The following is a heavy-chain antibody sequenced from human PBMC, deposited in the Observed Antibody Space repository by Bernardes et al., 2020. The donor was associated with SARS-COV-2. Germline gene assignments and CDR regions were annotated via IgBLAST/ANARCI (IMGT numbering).Heavy chain of an antibody. Sequence: GGSLRLSRAASGFTFSTYAMSWVRQAPGKGLEWVAVISYDGSNKYYADSVKGRFTISRDNSKNTLYLQMNSLRAEDTAVYYCARAPEAATVVTIRGYYYGMDVWGQGTTVTVSS. D-gene: IGHD4-17*01. CDR1: GFTFSTYA. J-gene: IGHJ6*02. CDR2: ISYDGSNK. CDR3: ARAPEAATVVTIRGYYYGMDV. V-gene: IGHV3-30-3*01.